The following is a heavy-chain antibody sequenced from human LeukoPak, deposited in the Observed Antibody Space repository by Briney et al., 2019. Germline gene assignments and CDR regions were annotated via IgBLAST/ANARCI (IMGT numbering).Heavy chain of an antibody. CDR1: GGSISRYY. V-gene: IGHV4-4*07. D-gene: IGHD6-13*01. J-gene: IGHJ4*02. CDR3: AKESTLAGTARYLDS. CDR2: IYTSGST. Sequence: SETLSLTCTVSGGSISRYYWTWVRQPAGKGLEWIGRIYTSGSTNYGPSLKSRVTMSVDTSKNEFSLKLNSVTAADTAVYYCAKESTLAGTARYLDSWGQGTLVTVSS.